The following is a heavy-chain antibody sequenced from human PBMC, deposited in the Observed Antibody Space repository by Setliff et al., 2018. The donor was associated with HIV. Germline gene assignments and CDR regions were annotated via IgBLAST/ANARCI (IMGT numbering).Heavy chain of an antibody. J-gene: IGHJ4*02. CDR3: ASGRSYFDY. CDR2: ISGSGGDT. Sequence: GGSLRLSCAASGFTFNKYAMNWVRQAPGKGLEWVSAISGSGGDTYYADSVKGRFVISREKSKSTLYLQMNSLRAEDTAVYYCASGRSYFDYWGQGTLVTVSS. CDR1: GFTFNKYA. V-gene: IGHV3-23*01.